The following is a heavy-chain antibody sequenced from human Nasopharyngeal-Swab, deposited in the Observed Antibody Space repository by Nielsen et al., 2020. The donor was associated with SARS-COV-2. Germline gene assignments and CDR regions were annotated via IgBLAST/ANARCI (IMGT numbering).Heavy chain of an antibody. CDR2: IRYDGGNK. D-gene: IGHD3-22*01. Sequence: VRQAPGKGLEWVAFIRYDGGNKYYVESVKGRFTISRDNSKNTLYLQMNSLRAEDTAVYYCARDLSYYDSSGYPGDYWGQGTLVTVSS. J-gene: IGHJ4*02. CDR3: ARDLSYYDSSGYPGDY. V-gene: IGHV3-30*02.